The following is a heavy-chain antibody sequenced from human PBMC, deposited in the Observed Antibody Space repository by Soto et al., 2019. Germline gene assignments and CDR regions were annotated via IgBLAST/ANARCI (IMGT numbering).Heavy chain of an antibody. CDR2: INAGNGNT. Sequence: ASVKVSCKASGYTFTSYAMHWVRQAPGQRLEWMGWINAGNGNTKYSQKFQGRVTITRDTSASTAYMELSSLRSEDAAVYYCASDSYYYGSGSYRSNWFDPWGQGTLVTVSS. CDR3: ASDSYYYGSGSYRSNWFDP. V-gene: IGHV1-3*01. J-gene: IGHJ5*02. D-gene: IGHD3-10*01. CDR1: GYTFTSYA.